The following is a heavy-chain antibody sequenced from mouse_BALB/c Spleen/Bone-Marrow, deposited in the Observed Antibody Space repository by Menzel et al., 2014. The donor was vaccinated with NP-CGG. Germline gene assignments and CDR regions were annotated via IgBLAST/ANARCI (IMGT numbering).Heavy chain of an antibody. Sequence: QVQLQQSGPSLVQPSQSLSITCTVSGFSLTNYGIYWARQSPGKGLEWLGVIWRGGTTDYSAAFMSRLSITKDNSKSQVFFKMNSLQADDTAIYYCAKGHYGSSPFAYWGQGTLVTVSA. CDR1: GFSLTNYG. V-gene: IGHV2-5-1*01. CDR3: AKGHYGSSPFAY. D-gene: IGHD1-1*01. CDR2: IWRGGTT. J-gene: IGHJ3*01.